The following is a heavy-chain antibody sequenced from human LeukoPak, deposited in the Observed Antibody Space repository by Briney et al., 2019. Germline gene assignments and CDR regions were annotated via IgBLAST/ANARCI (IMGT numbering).Heavy chain of an antibody. V-gene: IGHV1-24*01. D-gene: IGHD5-24*01. CDR3: ASHRRDGYNQGD. J-gene: IGHJ4*02. CDR2: FDPEDGET. CDR1: GYILTESS. Sequence: ASVKVSCKVSGYILTESSMHWVRQAPGKGLEWMGGFDPEDGETIYAQKFQGRVTMTEDTSTDTAYMELSSLRSEDTAVYYCASHRRDGYNQGDWGQGTLVTVSS.